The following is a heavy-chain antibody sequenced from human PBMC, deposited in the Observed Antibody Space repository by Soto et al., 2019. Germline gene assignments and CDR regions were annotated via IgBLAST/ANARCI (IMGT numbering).Heavy chain of an antibody. Sequence: QVQLVQSGAEVKKPGSSVKVSCKASGGTFSSYAISWVRQAPGQGLEWMGGIIPIFGTANYAQKFQGRVTITADESTSTAYMELSSLRSEDTAVYYCARVSSSGIAGAGRGGFDYWGQGTLVTVSS. CDR2: IIPIFGTA. J-gene: IGHJ4*02. CDR3: ARVSSSGIAGAGRGGFDY. V-gene: IGHV1-69*12. D-gene: IGHD6-19*01. CDR1: GGTFSSYA.